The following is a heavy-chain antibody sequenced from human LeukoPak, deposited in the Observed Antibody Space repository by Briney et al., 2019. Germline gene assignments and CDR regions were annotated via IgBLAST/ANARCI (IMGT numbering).Heavy chain of an antibody. V-gene: IGHV3-21*01. CDR2: ISSSSSYI. CDR3: ARKDPRDAFDI. D-gene: IGHD2-15*01. Sequence: GGSLRLSCAASGFTFSSCSMNWVRQAPGKGLEWVSSISSSSSYIYYADSVKGRFTISRDNAKNSLYLQMNSLRAEDTAVYYCARKDPRDAFDIWGQGTMVTVSS. CDR1: GFTFSSCS. J-gene: IGHJ3*02.